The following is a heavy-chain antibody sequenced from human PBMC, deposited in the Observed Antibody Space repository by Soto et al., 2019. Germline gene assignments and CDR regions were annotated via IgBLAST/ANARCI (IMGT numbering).Heavy chain of an antibody. J-gene: IGHJ4*02. D-gene: IGHD3-22*01. CDR2: IIPIVGST. CDR3: ARADYYDSSGFYYDC. CDR1: RGTFSSYA. Sequence: SVKVSCKASRGTFSSYAISWVRQAPGQGLEWMGRIIPIVGSTNYSQKFQGGITITGDTSTSTVYMELSSLRSEDTAVYFCARADYYDSSGFYYDCWGQGSLVTVSS. V-gene: IGHV1-69*04.